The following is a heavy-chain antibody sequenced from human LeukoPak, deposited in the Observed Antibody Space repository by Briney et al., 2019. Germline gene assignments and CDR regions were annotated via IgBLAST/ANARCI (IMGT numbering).Heavy chain of an antibody. CDR3: AKIYYYDSSALFDY. CDR2: IRYDGSNK. CDR1: GFTFSSYG. Sequence: PGGSLRLSCAASGFTFSSYGMHWVRQAPGKGLEWVAFIRYDGSNKYYADSVKGRFTISRDNSKNTLYLQMNSLRAEDTAVYYCAKIYYYDSSALFDYWGQGTLVTVSS. D-gene: IGHD3-22*01. V-gene: IGHV3-30*02. J-gene: IGHJ4*02.